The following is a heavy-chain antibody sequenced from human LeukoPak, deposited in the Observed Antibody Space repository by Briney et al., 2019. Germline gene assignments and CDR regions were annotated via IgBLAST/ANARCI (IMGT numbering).Heavy chain of an antibody. J-gene: IGHJ4*02. D-gene: IGHD6-13*01. CDR3: ASESVFSAGTSDY. V-gene: IGHV3-11*01. CDR1: GFTFSDYY. CDR2: ISSSGSTI. Sequence: GGSLRLSCAASGFTFSDYYMSWIRQAPGKGLEWVSYISSSGSTIYYADSVKGRFTISRDSAKNSLYLQMNSLRAEDTAVYYCASESVFSAGTSDYWGQGTLVTVSS.